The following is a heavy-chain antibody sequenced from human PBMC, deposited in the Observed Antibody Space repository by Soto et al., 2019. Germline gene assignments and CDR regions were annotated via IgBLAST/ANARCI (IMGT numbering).Heavy chain of an antibody. CDR2: ISAYNGNT. Sequence: ASVKVSCKASGYTFTSYGISWVRQAPGQGLEWMGWISAYNGNTNYAQKLQGRVTMTTDTSTSTAYMELRSLRSDDTAVYYCARGAVTITIFGVVIPWFDPWGQGTLVTVSS. J-gene: IGHJ5*02. CDR3: ARGAVTITIFGVVIPWFDP. D-gene: IGHD3-3*01. CDR1: GYTFTSYG. V-gene: IGHV1-18*01.